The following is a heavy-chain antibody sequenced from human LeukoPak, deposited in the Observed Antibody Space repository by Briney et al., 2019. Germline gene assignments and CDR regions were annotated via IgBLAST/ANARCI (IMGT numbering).Heavy chain of an antibody. CDR2: INPNSGGT. V-gene: IGHV1-2*02. Sequence: ASVKVSCKASGYTFTGYYMHWVRQAPGQGLEWMGWINPNSGGTNYAQKFQGRVTMTRDTSISTAYMELSRLRSDDTAVYYCAIELITGTSYWFDPWGQGTLVTVSS. D-gene: IGHD1-20*01. CDR3: AIELITGTSYWFDP. J-gene: IGHJ5*02. CDR1: GYTFTGYY.